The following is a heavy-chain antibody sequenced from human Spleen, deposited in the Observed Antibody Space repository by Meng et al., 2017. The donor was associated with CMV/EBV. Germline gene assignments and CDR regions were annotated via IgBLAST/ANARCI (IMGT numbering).Heavy chain of an antibody. CDR3: AKVLLTGSWPGGYFDY. J-gene: IGHJ4*02. CDR1: GFNIDDYX. D-gene: IGHD6-13*01. CDR2: FGWENAGV. V-gene: IGHV3-9*01. Sequence: GGSLRLSXXLSGFNIDDYXIHWFRQPPGKGXEWVSGFGWENAGVXXADSXKGRFTISRDSAKKSLFLQMNSLRPEDTXXYYCAKVLLTGSWPGGYFDYWGQGTQVTVSS.